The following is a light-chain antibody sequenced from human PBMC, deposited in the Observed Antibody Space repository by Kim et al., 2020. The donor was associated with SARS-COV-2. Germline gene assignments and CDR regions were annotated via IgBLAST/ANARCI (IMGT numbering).Light chain of an antibody. CDR2: GAS. V-gene: IGKV3-20*01. J-gene: IGKJ2*02. Sequence: PGEKATLSCRASQSIASNYLAWYQQKHGQAPRLLIYGASSRATGIPDRFSGSGSGTDFTLTITRVEPEDFAVYYCQQYDSSPPCTFGQGTKLEI. CDR1: QSIASNY. CDR3: QQYDSSPPCT.